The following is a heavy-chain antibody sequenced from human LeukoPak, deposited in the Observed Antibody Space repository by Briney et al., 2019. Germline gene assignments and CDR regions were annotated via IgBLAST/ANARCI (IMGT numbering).Heavy chain of an antibody. CDR3: ARGKRVWDTKSGAFDI. Sequence: SETLSLTCAVYGGSFSGYYRSWIRQPPGKGLEWIGEIDHSGSTNYNPSLKSRVTISVDTSKNQFSLKLSSVTAADTAVYYCARGKRVWDTKSGAFDIWGQGTMVTVSS. CDR1: GGSFSGYY. V-gene: IGHV4-34*01. J-gene: IGHJ3*02. D-gene: IGHD1-26*01. CDR2: IDHSGST.